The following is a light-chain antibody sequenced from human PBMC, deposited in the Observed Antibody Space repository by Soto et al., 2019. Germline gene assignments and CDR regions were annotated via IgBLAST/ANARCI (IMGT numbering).Light chain of an antibody. Sequence: QSVLIQPPSVSGSPGQSVTISCTGTSSDVGSYDYVSWYQQHPGTVPKPMIYNVNTRPSGVPDRFSGSKSGNTASMTISGLQAEDEADYYCQSYDSSLSGFYVFGTGTKVTVL. CDR1: SSDVGSYDY. J-gene: IGLJ1*01. V-gene: IGLV2-11*01. CDR2: NVN. CDR3: QSYDSSLSGFYV.